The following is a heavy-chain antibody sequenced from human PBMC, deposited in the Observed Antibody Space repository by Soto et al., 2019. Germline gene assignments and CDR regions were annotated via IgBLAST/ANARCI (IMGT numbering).Heavy chain of an antibody. Sequence: SETLSLTCAVYGGSSSGYYWSWIRQPPGKGLEWIGVINHSGSTNYNPSLKIRVPISVATPKTQFSLKLTSVTAAPPAVYSCASGGVCFGEYGMDVWGQGTTVTVSS. CDR3: ASGGVCFGEYGMDV. CDR1: GGSSSGYY. V-gene: IGHV4-34*01. J-gene: IGHJ6*02. CDR2: INHSGST. D-gene: IGHD3-10*01.